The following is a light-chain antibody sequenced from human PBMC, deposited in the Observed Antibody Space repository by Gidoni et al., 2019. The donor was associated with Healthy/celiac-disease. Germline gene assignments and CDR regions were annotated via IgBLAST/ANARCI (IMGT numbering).Light chain of an antibody. CDR3: NSRDSSGNPVV. Sequence: QDPAVSVALGQTVRITCQGDSLRSYYASWYQQKPGQAPVLVIYGKNNRPSGIPDRFSGSSSGNTASLTITGAQAEDEADYYCNSRDSSGNPVVFGGGTKLTVL. J-gene: IGLJ2*01. V-gene: IGLV3-19*01. CDR1: SLRSYY. CDR2: GKN.